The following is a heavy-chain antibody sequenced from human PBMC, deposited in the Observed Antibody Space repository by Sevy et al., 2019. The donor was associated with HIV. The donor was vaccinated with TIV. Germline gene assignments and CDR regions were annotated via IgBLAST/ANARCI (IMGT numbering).Heavy chain of an antibody. D-gene: IGHD2-2*01. Sequence: ASVKVSCKVSGYTLNYFSMHWVRQAPGKGLEWMGGFEEDGEILYAQKFQGRVTMTEDTSTDTVYMELSRLRPEDTAVYYCATDLVVGRDYRGQGTLLTVSS. CDR2: FEEDGEI. V-gene: IGHV1-24*01. CDR1: GYTLNYFS. J-gene: IGHJ4*02. CDR3: ATDLVVGRDY.